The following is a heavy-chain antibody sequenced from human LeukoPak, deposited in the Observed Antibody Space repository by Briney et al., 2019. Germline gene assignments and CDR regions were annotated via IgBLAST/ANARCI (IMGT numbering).Heavy chain of an antibody. CDR2: ISYDGSNK. Sequence: PGGSLRLSCAASGFTFSSYAMSWVRQAPGKGLEWVAVISYDGSNKYYADSVKGRFTISRDNSKNTLYLQMNSLRAEDTAVYYCAKGLEGTYYYDSSGYFSPPLGYWGQGTLVTVSS. D-gene: IGHD3-22*01. CDR1: GFTFSSYA. V-gene: IGHV3-30*18. CDR3: AKGLEGTYYYDSSGYFSPPLGY. J-gene: IGHJ4*02.